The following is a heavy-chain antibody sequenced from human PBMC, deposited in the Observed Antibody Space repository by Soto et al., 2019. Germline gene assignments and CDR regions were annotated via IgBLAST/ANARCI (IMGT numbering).Heavy chain of an antibody. CDR1: GGSISSSSYY. Sequence: SETLSLTCTVSGGSISSSSYYWGWIRQPPGKGLEWIGSIYYSGSTYYNPSLKSRVTISVDTSKNQFSLKLSSVTAADTAVYYWARCDYSNYGRFDYWGQGTLVTVSS. CDR3: ARCDYSNYGRFDY. J-gene: IGHJ4*02. CDR2: IYYSGST. D-gene: IGHD4-4*01. V-gene: IGHV4-39*01.